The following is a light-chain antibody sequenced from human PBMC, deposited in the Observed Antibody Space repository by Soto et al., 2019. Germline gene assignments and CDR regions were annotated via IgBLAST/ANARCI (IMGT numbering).Light chain of an antibody. Sequence: QSALTRPASVSGSPGQSITISCSGTPSDIGAYNYVSWYQHLPGKAPKVIIYDVTNRPSGVSSRFSGSKSGITASLTISGLQAEDEANYYCGSYTISSTLMIFGGGTKLTVL. CDR2: DVT. J-gene: IGLJ2*01. CDR1: PSDIGAYNY. CDR3: GSYTISSTLMI. V-gene: IGLV2-14*03.